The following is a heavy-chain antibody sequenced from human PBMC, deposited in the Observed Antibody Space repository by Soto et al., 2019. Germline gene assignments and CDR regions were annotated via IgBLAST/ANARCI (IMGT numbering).Heavy chain of an antibody. Sequence: AGSLRLSCAASGFTFSSYSMNWVRQAPGKGLEWVSSISSSSSYIYYADSVKGRFTISRDNAKNSLYLQMNSLRAEDTAVYYCARDYAIIPTGEYDFWSGSVYYGMDVWGQGTTVTVSS. CDR3: ARDYAIIPTGEYDFWSGSVYYGMDV. CDR1: GFTFSSYS. D-gene: IGHD3-3*01. V-gene: IGHV3-21*04. J-gene: IGHJ6*02. CDR2: ISSSSSYI.